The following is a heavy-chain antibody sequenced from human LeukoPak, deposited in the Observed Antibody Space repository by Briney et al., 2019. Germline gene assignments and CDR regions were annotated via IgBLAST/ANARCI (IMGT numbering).Heavy chain of an antibody. CDR1: GFTFSSYG. J-gene: IGHJ4*02. CDR3: AKDKVGFGSWGYFDY. Sequence: PGGSLRLSCAASGFTFSSYGMHWVRQAPGKGLEWVAVISYDGSNKYYADSVKGRFTISRDNSKNTLYLQMNSLRAEDTALYYCAKDKVGFGSWGYFDYWGQGTLVTVSS. V-gene: IGHV3-30*18. CDR2: ISYDGSNK. D-gene: IGHD3-10*01.